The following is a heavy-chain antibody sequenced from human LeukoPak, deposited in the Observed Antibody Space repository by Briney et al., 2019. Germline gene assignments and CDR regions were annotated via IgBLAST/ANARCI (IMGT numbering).Heavy chain of an antibody. CDR2: ISGDGDST. CDR3: AKGNERRAFDI. CDR1: GFTFDDYA. D-gene: IGHD5-24*01. J-gene: IGHJ3*02. V-gene: IGHV3-43*02. Sequence: GGSLRLSCAASGFTFDDYAIHWVRQAPGRGVDWVSLISGDGDSTYYADSVKGRFTISRDNSKNSLYLQMNSLRTEDTALYYCAKGNERRAFDIWGQGTMVTVSS.